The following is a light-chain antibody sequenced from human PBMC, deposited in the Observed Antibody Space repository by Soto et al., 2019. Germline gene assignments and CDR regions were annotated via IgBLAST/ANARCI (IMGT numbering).Light chain of an antibody. CDR1: QSVSSN. CDR3: QQYNYWPTANT. Sequence: EIVMTQSPATLSVSPGERATLSCRASQSVSSNLAWYQQKPGQAPRLLIYGASTRATGFPARFSGSGSGTASTLTISSLQSEDFAVYYGQQYNYWPTANTFGQGTKLEIK. CDR2: GAS. J-gene: IGKJ2*01. V-gene: IGKV3-15*01.